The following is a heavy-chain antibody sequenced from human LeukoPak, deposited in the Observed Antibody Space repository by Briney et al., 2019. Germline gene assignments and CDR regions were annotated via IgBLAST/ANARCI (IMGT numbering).Heavy chain of an antibody. CDR2: IYPGDSDT. CDR3: ARSAILGPYYFDY. V-gene: IGHV5-51*01. Sequence: GESLKISCKGSGYSFTNYWIGWVRQMPGKGLEWMGIIYPGDSDTRYSPSFQGQVTISADKSISTAYLQWSGLKASDTAMYYCARSAILGPYYFDYWGQGTLVTVSS. CDR1: GYSFTNYW. J-gene: IGHJ4*02. D-gene: IGHD7-27*01.